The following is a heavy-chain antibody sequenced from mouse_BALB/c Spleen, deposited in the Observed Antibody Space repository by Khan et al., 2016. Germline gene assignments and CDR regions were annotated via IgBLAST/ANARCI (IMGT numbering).Heavy chain of an antibody. CDR1: GFNIKDTY. CDR3: ARSLYDYAVVFAY. D-gene: IGHD2-4*01. J-gene: IGHJ3*01. Sequence: VQLQQSGAELVKPGASVKLSCTASGFNIKDTYMHWVKQRPEQGLEWIGRIDPANGNTKYDPKFQGKATITADTSSNTAYLHLSSLTSEDTAVYSYARSLYDYAVVFAYWGQGTLVTVSA. V-gene: IGHV14-3*02. CDR2: IDPANGNT.